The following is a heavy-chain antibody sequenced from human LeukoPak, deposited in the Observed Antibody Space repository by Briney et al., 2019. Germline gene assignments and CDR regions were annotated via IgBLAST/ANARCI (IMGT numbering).Heavy chain of an antibody. D-gene: IGHD3-9*01. V-gene: IGHV4-34*01. J-gene: IGHJ4*02. Sequence: SETLSLTCAVYGGSFSGYYWSWIRQPPGKGLEWIGEINHSGSTNYNPSLKSRVTISVDTSKNQFSLKLRSVTAADTAVYYCARRHGSLRYFARNFDYWGQGTLVTVSS. CDR2: INHSGST. CDR3: ARRHGSLRYFARNFDY. CDR1: GGSFSGYY.